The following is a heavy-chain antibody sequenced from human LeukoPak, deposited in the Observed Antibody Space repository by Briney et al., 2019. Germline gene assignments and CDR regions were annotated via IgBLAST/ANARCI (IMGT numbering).Heavy chain of an antibody. CDR1: GFTFSAHS. J-gene: IGHJ6*03. V-gene: IGHV3-7*01. CDR3: AKGVGHYYATSLRYYYMDV. CDR2: INQDGTEK. Sequence: GGSLRLSCVASGFTFSAHSVTWVRQAPGKGLEWVANINQDGTEKDYVDSLKGRFTISRDNAKKSLYLEMNSLRAEDTAVYYCAKGVGHYYATSLRYYYMDVWGNGTTVTVSS. D-gene: IGHD3-22*01.